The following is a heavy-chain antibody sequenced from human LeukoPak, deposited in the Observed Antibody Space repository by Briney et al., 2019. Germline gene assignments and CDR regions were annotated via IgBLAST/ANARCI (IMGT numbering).Heavy chain of an antibody. J-gene: IGHJ5*02. V-gene: IGHV1-46*01. D-gene: IGHD3-10*01. CDR2: INPSGGST. CDR3: ARDSTRTWGTGGGSGSTIRWFDP. CDR1: GYTFTSYY. Sequence: ASVMVSCKASGYTFTSYYMHWVRQAPGQGLEWMGIINPSGGSTSYAQKFQGRVTMTRDTSTSTVYMELSSLRSEDTAVYYCARDSTRTWGTGGGSGSTIRWFDPWGQGTLVTVSS.